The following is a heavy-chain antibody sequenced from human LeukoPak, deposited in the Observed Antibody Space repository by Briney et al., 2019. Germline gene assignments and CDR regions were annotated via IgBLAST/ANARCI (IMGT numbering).Heavy chain of an antibody. V-gene: IGHV4-31*03. D-gene: IGHD4-17*01. CDR1: GGSISSGGYY. J-gene: IGHJ3*02. CDR2: IYYSGST. Sequence: TLSLTCTVSGGSISSGGYYWSWIRQHPGKGLEWIGYIYYSGSTYYNPSLKSRVTISVDTSKNQFSLKLSSVTAADTAVYYCARRAGDYADAFDIWGQGTMVTVSS. CDR3: ARRAGDYADAFDI.